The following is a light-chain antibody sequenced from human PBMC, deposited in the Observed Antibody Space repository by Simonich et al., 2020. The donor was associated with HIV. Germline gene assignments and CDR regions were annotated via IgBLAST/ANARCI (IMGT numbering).Light chain of an antibody. Sequence: EIVMTQSPATLSVSPGERATLSCRASQSVSSILAWYQQKPGQAPRLLIYGASTRATGIPARFSGSGSGTEFTLTISSLQSEDLAVYYCQQYNNWYTFGQGTKLEIK. CDR1: QSVSSI. CDR3: QQYNNWYT. V-gene: IGKV3-15*01. J-gene: IGKJ2*01. CDR2: GAS.